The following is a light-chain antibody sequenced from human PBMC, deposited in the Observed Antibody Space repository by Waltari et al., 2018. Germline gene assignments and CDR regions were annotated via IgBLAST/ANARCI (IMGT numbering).Light chain of an antibody. CDR3: QQYGSSPGIT. J-gene: IGKJ5*01. Sequence: ELVFTQSPGPLSLSPGERATLSCRASQSVGGSYLAWYQQKPGQAPSLLIYGTFSRANGIPDRFSGSGSGTDFILTISRLEPEDFAVYYCQQYGSSPGITFGQGTRVEIK. CDR2: GTF. CDR1: QSVGGSY. V-gene: IGKV3-20*01.